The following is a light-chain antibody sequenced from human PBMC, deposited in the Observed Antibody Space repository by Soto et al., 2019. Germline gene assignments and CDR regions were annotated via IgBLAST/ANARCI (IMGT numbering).Light chain of an antibody. J-gene: IGKJ4*01. CDR3: QQRSNWLLT. CDR2: DAS. Sequence: EIVLTQSPATLSLSPGERATLSCRASQSVSSYLAWYQQKPGQAPRLLIYDASNRATGIPARFSGSGSGTDFTLTISRPEAEEFAVYYCQQRSNWLLTFGGGTKVEIK. CDR1: QSVSSY. V-gene: IGKV3-11*01.